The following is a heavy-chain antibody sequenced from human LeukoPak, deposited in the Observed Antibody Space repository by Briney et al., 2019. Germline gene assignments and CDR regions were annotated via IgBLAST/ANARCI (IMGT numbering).Heavy chain of an antibody. V-gene: IGHV1-8*01. Sequence: ASVKVSCKASGYTFTSYDINWVRQATGQGLEWMGWMNPNSDNTDYAQKFQDGVTMTRNTSISTAYMELSSLRSEDTAVYYCARGLGPGFCSSTSCYGDKSFDYWGQGTLVTVSS. CDR1: GYTFTSYD. J-gene: IGHJ4*02. CDR2: MNPNSDNT. D-gene: IGHD2-2*01. CDR3: ARGLGPGFCSSTSCYGDKSFDY.